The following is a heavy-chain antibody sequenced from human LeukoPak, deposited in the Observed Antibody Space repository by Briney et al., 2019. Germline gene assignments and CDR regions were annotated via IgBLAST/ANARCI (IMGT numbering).Heavy chain of an antibody. Sequence: SETLSLTCTVSGGSISSYYWSWIRQPAGKGLEWIGRIYTSGSTNYNPSLKSRVTMSVDTSKNQFSLKLSSVTAADTAVYYCARELHIAVAYYFDYWGQGTLVTVSS. V-gene: IGHV4-4*07. CDR2: IYTSGST. D-gene: IGHD6-19*01. J-gene: IGHJ4*02. CDR3: ARELHIAVAYYFDY. CDR1: GGSISSYY.